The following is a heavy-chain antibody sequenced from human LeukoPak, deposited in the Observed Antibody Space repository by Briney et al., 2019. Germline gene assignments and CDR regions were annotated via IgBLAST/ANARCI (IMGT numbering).Heavy chain of an antibody. CDR3: ARILAYGYSSRTIYWYYGMDV. J-gene: IGHJ6*02. D-gene: IGHD6-13*01. CDR2: INPSGGST. CDR1: GYTFTSYY. Sequence: ASVKVSCKASGYTFTSYYMHWVRQAPGQGLEWMGIINPSGGSTSYAQKFQGRVTMTRDTSTSTVYMELSSLRSEDTAVYYCARILAYGYSSRTIYWYYGMDVWGQGTTVTVSS. V-gene: IGHV1-46*01.